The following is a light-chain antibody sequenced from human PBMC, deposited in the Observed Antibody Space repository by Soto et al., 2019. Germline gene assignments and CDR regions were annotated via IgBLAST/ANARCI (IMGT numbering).Light chain of an antibody. CDR1: SSDVGGYNY. J-gene: IGLJ1*01. V-gene: IGLV2-8*01. Sequence: QSVLTQPPSASGSPGQSVTISCTGTSSDVGGYNYVSWYQQHPGKVPKLMIYEVNRRPSGVPDRFSGSKSGNTASLTVSGLHAEDEADYYCSSYAGGNNVFGTGTKLTVL. CDR3: SSYAGGNNV. CDR2: EVN.